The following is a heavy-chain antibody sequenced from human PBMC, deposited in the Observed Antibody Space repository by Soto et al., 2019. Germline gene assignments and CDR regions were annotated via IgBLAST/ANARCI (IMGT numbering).Heavy chain of an antibody. J-gene: IGHJ6*02. CDR3: SRESYGSGSYDGMDV. CDR2: TYYRSKWYN. CDR1: GDSVSSNNAA. D-gene: IGHD3-10*01. V-gene: IGHV6-1*01. Sequence: SQTLSLTCVISGDSVSSNNAAWNWIRQSPSRGLEWLGRTYYRSKWYNDYAVSVKSRIDINPDTSKNQFPLQLNSVSPEDTAIYYCSRESYGSGSYDGMDVWGQGTTVTVSS.